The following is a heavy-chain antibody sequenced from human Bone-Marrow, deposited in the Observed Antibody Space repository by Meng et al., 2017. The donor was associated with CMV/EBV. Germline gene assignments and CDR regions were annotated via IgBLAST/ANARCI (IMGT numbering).Heavy chain of an antibody. Sequence: SLKISCAASGFTFDDYAMHWVRQAPGKGLEWVSGISWNSGSIGYADSVKGRFTISRDNAKNTLYLQMNSLRAEDTAVYYCAKDSVTMVPSYAFDIWGQGTMVTVSS. V-gene: IGHV3-9*01. D-gene: IGHD3-10*01. CDR1: GFTFDDYA. CDR3: AKDSVTMVPSYAFDI. CDR2: ISWNSGSI. J-gene: IGHJ3*02.